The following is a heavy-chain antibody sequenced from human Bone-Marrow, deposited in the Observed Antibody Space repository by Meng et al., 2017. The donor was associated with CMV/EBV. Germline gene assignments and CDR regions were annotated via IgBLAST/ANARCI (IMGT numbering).Heavy chain of an antibody. CDR3: ARVRYYDSSGYFDY. V-gene: IGHV3-30-3*01. Sequence: GESLKISCAASGFTFSSYAMHWVRQAPGKGLEWVAVISYDGSNKYYADSVKGRFTISRDNSKNTLYLQMNSLRAEDTAAYYCARVRYYDSSGYFDYWGQGTLVTVSS. CDR2: ISYDGSNK. CDR1: GFTFSSYA. J-gene: IGHJ4*02. D-gene: IGHD3-22*01.